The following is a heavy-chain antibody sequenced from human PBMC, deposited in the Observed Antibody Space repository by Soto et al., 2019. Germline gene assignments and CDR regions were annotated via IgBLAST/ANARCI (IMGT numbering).Heavy chain of an antibody. J-gene: IGHJ3*02. CDR3: ARGGDDYGGNSDSRGAFDI. Sequence: PSETLSLTCTVSGGSISSGGYYWSWIRQHPGKGLEWIGYIYYSGSTYYNPSLKSRVTISVDTSKNQFSLKLSSVTAADTAVYYCARGGDDYGGNSDSRGAFDIWGQGTMVTVSS. V-gene: IGHV4-31*03. CDR2: IYYSGST. CDR1: GGSISSGGYY. D-gene: IGHD4-17*01.